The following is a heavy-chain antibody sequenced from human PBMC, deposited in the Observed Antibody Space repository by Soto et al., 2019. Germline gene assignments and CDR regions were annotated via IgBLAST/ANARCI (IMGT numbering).Heavy chain of an antibody. Sequence: QVQLVESGGGVVQPGRSLRLSCAASGFTFNIDGMHWVRLAPGKGLEWVSVIAYDGSNKYYADSVKGRFTISRDNSKNMLYLQMNSLRPEDTAVYYCAKDGGTGKYYDYWGQGTLVTVSS. D-gene: IGHD2-8*02. CDR3: AKDGGTGKYYDY. CDR2: IAYDGSNK. J-gene: IGHJ4*02. V-gene: IGHV3-30*18. CDR1: GFTFNIDG.